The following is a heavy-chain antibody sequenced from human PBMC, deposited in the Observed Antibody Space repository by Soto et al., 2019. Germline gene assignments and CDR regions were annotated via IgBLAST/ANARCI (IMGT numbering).Heavy chain of an antibody. CDR3: VRGIPFQYSNNWLHWYFDL. CDR1: GFVYNTYA. D-gene: IGHD1-1*01. CDR2: IWHDGSKK. J-gene: IGHJ2*01. Sequence: VQLVESGGGVVQPGMSLRLSCAASGFVYNTYAMHWVRLSPGKGLEWVALIWHDGSKKYYVDSVKGRFTISRDNSQNTLSLQMDSLRGEDTAVYFCVRGIPFQYSNNWLHWYFDLWGRGTQVTVSS. V-gene: IGHV3-33*01.